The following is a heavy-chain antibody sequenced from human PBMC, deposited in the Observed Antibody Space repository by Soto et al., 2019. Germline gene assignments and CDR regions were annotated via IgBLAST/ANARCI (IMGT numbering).Heavy chain of an antibody. CDR1: GFTFTNYW. V-gene: IGHV3-74*01. J-gene: IGHJ6*02. CDR3: ARGIRNYYGVDV. CDR2: INSDGSTT. Sequence: GGSLRLSCAVSGFTFTNYWMHWVRQAPGEGLVWVSRINSDGSTTSYADSVKGRFTISRDNAQNTLYLQMNSLRAEDTAVYYCARGIRNYYGVDVWGQGTTVTVSS.